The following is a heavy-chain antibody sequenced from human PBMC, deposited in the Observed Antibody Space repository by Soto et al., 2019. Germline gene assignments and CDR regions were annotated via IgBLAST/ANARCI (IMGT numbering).Heavy chain of an antibody. Sequence: HPGGSLRLSCAASGFTFSSYGMHWVRQAPGKGLEWVAVISYDGSNKYYADSVKGRFTISRDNSKNTLYLQMNSLRAEDTAVYYCANGGGSYYFNYFDYWGQGTLVTVSS. V-gene: IGHV3-30*18. J-gene: IGHJ4*02. CDR2: ISYDGSNK. CDR1: GFTFSSYG. CDR3: ANGGGSYYFNYFDY. D-gene: IGHD1-26*01.